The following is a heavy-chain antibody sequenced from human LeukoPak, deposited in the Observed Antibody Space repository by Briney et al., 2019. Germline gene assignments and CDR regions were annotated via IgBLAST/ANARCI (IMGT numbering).Heavy chain of an antibody. J-gene: IGHJ6*02. D-gene: IGHD2-8*02. Sequence: PGRSLRLSCAASGFTFSSYAMHWVRQAPGKGLEWVAVISYDGSNKYYADSVKGRFTISRDNSKNTLYLQMNSLRAEDTAVYYCARAYGWPPHYYGMDVWGQGTTVTVSS. CDR2: ISYDGSNK. V-gene: IGHV3-30*04. CDR1: GFTFSSYA. CDR3: ARAYGWPPHYYGMDV.